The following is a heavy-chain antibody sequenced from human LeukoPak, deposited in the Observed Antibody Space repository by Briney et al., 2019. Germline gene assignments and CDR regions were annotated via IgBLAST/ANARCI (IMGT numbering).Heavy chain of an antibody. CDR3: ARGSLSPEEMATIPYYYGMDV. V-gene: IGHV3-30*04. D-gene: IGHD5-24*01. J-gene: IGHJ6*02. CDR2: ISYDGSNK. CDR1: GFTFSSYA. Sequence: GRSLRLSCAASGFTFSSYAMHWVRQAPGKGLEWVAVISYDGSNKYYADSVKGRFTISRDNSKNTLYLQMNSLRAEDTAVYYCARGSLSPEEMATIPYYYGMDVWGQGTTVTVSS.